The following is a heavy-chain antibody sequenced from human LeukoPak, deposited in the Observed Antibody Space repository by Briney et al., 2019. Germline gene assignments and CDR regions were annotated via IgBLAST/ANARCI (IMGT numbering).Heavy chain of an antibody. CDR3: AKEVDYYFDS. J-gene: IGHJ4*02. CDR2: ISGSGRST. Sequence: GGSLRLSCAASGFSFSIYAVSWVRQAPGKGLEWVSAISGSGRSTYYADSVKGRFTISRDHSKKTLYLQMSSLRVEDTAVYYCAKEVDYYFDSWGQGTLVNVSS. CDR1: GFSFSIYA. V-gene: IGHV3-23*01.